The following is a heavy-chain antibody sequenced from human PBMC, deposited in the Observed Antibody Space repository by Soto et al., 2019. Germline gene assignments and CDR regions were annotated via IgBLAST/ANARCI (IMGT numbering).Heavy chain of an antibody. CDR1: GGSISSGGNY. Sequence: PSETLSLTCTVSGGSISSGGNYWSWIRQHPGKGLEWIGYIYYSGSTYYNPSLKSRITISIDTSKNQFSLKLSSVTAADTAVYYCARDIGGYYDSSSYANWGQGTLVTVSS. CDR3: ARDIGGYYDSSSYAN. J-gene: IGHJ4*02. V-gene: IGHV4-31*03. CDR2: IYYSGST. D-gene: IGHD3-22*01.